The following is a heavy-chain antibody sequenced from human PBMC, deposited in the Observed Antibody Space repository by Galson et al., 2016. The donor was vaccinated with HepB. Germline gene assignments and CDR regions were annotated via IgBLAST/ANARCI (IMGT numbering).Heavy chain of an antibody. CDR1: GFTFSRSW. CDR3: ARDRGGTYSNCVDY. D-gene: IGHD1-7*01. CDR2: IKQDGSEN. Sequence: SLRLSCAASGFTFSRSWMSWVRQAPGKGLEWVANIKQDGSENYYVDSVKGRFTISRDNAKNSLYLQINSLSAEDTAVYYCARDRGGTYSNCVDYWGQGTLVTVSS. J-gene: IGHJ4*02. V-gene: IGHV3-7*03.